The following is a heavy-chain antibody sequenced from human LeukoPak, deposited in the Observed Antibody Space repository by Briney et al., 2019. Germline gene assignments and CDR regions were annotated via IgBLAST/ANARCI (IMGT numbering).Heavy chain of an antibody. V-gene: IGHV3-30*02. D-gene: IGHD2-2*01. J-gene: IGHJ1*01. Sequence: GGSLRLSCAASGFTFSSYGMHWVRQAPGKGLEWVAFIRYDGSNKYYADSVKGRFTISRDNSKNTLYLQMNSLRAEDTAVYYCAKGGVVVPAAEDDFEYFQHWGQGTLVTVSS. CDR1: GFTFSSYG. CDR2: IRYDGSNK. CDR3: AKGGVVVPAAEDDFEYFQH.